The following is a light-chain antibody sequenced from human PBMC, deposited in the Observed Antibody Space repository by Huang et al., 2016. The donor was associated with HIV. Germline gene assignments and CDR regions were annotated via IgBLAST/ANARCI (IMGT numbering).Light chain of an antibody. Sequence: DIVMTQSPDSLVVSLGERATINCKSSQSVLYSSDKKNYLAWYQQKVGQPPKLLIYWASPRESGVPARFSGSGSGTNFTLSISGLQAEDVALYFCQQSYGRQPTFGQGTKVEIK. J-gene: IGKJ1*01. CDR3: QQSYGRQPT. V-gene: IGKV4-1*01. CDR2: WAS. CDR1: QSVLYSSDKKNY.